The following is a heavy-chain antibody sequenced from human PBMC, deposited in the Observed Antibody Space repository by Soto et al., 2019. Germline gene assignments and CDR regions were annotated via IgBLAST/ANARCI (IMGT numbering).Heavy chain of an antibody. CDR2: IVVISNTA. CDR3: ARAIKRWEVHYYFDY. J-gene: IGHJ4*02. V-gene: IGHV1-69*06. D-gene: IGHD1-26*01. Sequence: QVVLLQSGAEVKGPGSSVRVSCKVSGSTFYNFAFSWVRQAPGHGPEWMGGIVVISNTADYSRRFQDRVTITADTSTSTLYMELGGLTFEDTAVYYCARAIKRWEVHYYFDYWGQGTLVTVSS. CDR1: GSTFYNFA.